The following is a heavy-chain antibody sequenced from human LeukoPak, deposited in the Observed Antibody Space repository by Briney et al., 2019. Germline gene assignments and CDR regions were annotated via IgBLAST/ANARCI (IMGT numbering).Heavy chain of an antibody. J-gene: IGHJ4*02. V-gene: IGHV1-2*02. Sequence: ASVKVSCKASGYSFTGYYMHWVRQAPGQGLEWMGWINPNSGGTNYAQKFQGRVTMTRDTSISTAYMELSRLRSDDTAVYYCARDQAYYYDSSGYYGGFDYWGQGTLVTVSS. D-gene: IGHD3-22*01. CDR1: GYSFTGYY. CDR3: ARDQAYYYDSSGYYGGFDY. CDR2: INPNSGGT.